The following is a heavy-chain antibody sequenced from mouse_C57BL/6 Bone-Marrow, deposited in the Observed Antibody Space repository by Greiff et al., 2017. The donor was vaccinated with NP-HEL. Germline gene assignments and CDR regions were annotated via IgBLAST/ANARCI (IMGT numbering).Heavy chain of an antibody. CDR3: ASRDWDEEDDY. CDR2: IDPEDGET. Sequence: VQLKQSGAELVKPGASVKLSCTASGFNIKDYYMHWVKQRTEQGLEWIGRIDPEDGETTYAPKFQGKATITADTSSNPAYLQLSSRTSEDAAVYYYASRDWDEEDDYGGQGTTLTVSS. CDR1: GFNIKDYY. V-gene: IGHV14-2*01. D-gene: IGHD4-1*01. J-gene: IGHJ2*01.